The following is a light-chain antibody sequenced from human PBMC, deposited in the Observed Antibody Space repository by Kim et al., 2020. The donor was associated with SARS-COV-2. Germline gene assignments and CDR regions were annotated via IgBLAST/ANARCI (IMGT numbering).Light chain of an antibody. Sequence: ALGQTVRITCQGDSLRSYYATWYQQKQGQAPILVIYGKNNRPSGIPDRFSGSSSGNTASLTITGTQAGDEADYYCNSRDSNDNVVFGGGTQLTV. V-gene: IGLV3-19*01. CDR2: GKN. CDR3: NSRDSNDNVV. CDR1: SLRSYY. J-gene: IGLJ2*01.